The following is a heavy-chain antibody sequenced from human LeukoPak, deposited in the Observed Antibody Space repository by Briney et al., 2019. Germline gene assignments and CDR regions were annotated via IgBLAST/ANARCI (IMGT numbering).Heavy chain of an antibody. J-gene: IGHJ6*03. Sequence: GGSLRLSCAVSGFTFSSYSMNWVRQAPGKGLEWVSSISSSSSYIYYADSVKGRFTISRDNAKNSLYLQMNSLRAEDTAVYYCARDFIAMATKYHHNYYYYYMDVWGKGTTVTVSS. CDR1: GFTFSSYS. CDR2: ISSSSSYI. V-gene: IGHV3-21*01. CDR3: ARDFIAMATKYHHNYYYYYMDV. D-gene: IGHD5-24*01.